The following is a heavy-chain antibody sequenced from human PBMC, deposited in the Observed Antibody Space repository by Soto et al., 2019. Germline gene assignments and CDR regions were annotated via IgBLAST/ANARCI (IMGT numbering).Heavy chain of an antibody. Sequence: GGSLRLSCAASGFTFSSYGMHWVRQAPGKGLEWVAVIWYDGSNKYYADSVKGRFTISRDNSKNTLYLQMNSLRAEDTAVYYCARELIDFWSGYSHPPAPPSFDYWGQGTLVTVSS. CDR2: IWYDGSNK. V-gene: IGHV3-33*01. J-gene: IGHJ4*02. CDR1: GFTFSSYG. D-gene: IGHD3-3*01. CDR3: ARELIDFWSGYSHPPAPPSFDY.